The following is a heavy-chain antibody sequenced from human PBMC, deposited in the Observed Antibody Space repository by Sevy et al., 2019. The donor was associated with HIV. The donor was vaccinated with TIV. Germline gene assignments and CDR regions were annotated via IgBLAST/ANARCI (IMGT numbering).Heavy chain of an antibody. CDR1: GYTFSNYY. D-gene: IGHD3-10*01. J-gene: IGHJ5*02. CDR2: INPRGGST. CDR3: ARDRSYYGSGSYGWFDP. Sequence: ASVKVSCKACGYTFSNYYMHWVRQAPGQGLEWVGIINPRGGSTNYAQKFQGRVTMTRDTSTSTVYMELSSLRSEDTAVYYCARDRSYYGSGSYGWFDPWGQGTLVTVSS. V-gene: IGHV1-46*03.